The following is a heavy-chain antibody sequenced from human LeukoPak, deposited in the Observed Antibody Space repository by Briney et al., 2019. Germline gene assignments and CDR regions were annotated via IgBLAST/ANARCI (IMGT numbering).Heavy chain of an antibody. Sequence: GGSLRLSCAASGFTFSSYGMHWVRQAPGKGLEWVANIKQDGSEKYYVDSVKGRFTISRDNAKNSLYLQMNSLRAEDTAVYYCATGTMALYYYYYMDVWGKGTTVTVSS. V-gene: IGHV3-7*01. CDR1: GFTFSSYG. J-gene: IGHJ6*03. CDR3: ATGTMALYYYYYMDV. CDR2: IKQDGSEK. D-gene: IGHD1-14*01.